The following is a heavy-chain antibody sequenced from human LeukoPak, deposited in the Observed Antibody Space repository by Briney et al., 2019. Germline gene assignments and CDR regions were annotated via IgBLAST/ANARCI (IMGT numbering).Heavy chain of an antibody. J-gene: IGHJ6*02. CDR2: ISSSGSTI. V-gene: IGHV3-48*03. D-gene: IGHD1-26*01. CDR3: GGGSYLHYYYGMDV. CDR1: GFTFSSYE. Sequence: GGSLRLSCAASGFTFSSYEMNWVRQAPGKGLEWVSYISSSGSTIYYADSVKGRFTISRDNAKNSLYLQMNSLRAEDTAVYYCGGGSYLHYYYGMDVWGQGTTATVSS.